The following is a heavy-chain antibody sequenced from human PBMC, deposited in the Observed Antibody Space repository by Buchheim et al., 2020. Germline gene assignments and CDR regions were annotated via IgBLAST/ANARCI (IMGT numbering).Heavy chain of an antibody. V-gene: IGHV4-4*02. CDR3: ASHIIILGNRGFDF. J-gene: IGHJ4*02. D-gene: IGHD1-26*01. Sequence: QVQLQESGPGLVKPSGTLSLTCTVSGGSITSHSWWSWVRQPPGTGLEWIGEVYHGGSTNYDPSLLSRVTISVDKSKNQFSLKLSSVTAADTAVYYCASHIIILGNRGFDFWGQG. CDR2: VYHGGST. CDR1: GGSITSHSW.